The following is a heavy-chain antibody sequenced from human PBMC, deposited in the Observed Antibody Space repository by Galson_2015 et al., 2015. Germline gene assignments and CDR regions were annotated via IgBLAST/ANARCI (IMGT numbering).Heavy chain of an antibody. CDR3: ARDRDIVVVPHYGMDV. D-gene: IGHD2-2*01. V-gene: IGHV3-33*01. J-gene: IGHJ6*02. Sequence: SLRLSCAASGFTFSSYGMHWVRQAPGKGLEWVAVIWYDGSNKYYADSVKGRFTIPRDNSKNTLYLQMNSLRAEDTAVYYCARDRDIVVVPHYGMDVWGQGTTVTVSS. CDR1: GFTFSSYG. CDR2: IWYDGSNK.